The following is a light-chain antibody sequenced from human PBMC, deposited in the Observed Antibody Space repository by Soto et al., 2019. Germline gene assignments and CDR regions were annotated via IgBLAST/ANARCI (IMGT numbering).Light chain of an antibody. Sequence: EIVLTQSPGTRSLSPGERATLSCRASHSVSSRYLAWYQQKPGQXDRLLIYGASSRATGIPDRFSGSGSGTDLTINISRLEPEDGAVYDGQQYDSSPITFGQGTRLEIK. J-gene: IGKJ5*01. CDR1: HSVSSRY. V-gene: IGKV3-20*01. CDR2: GAS. CDR3: QQYDSSPIT.